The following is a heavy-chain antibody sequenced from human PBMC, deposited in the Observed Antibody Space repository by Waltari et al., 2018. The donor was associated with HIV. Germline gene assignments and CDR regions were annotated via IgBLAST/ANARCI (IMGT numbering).Heavy chain of an antibody. CDR2: IYYSGST. CDR1: GGSISRGGYH. D-gene: IGHD3-3*01. Sequence: QVQLQKPGPGLVKPSQPLPPTCTVPGGSISRGGYHWSWIRQPPGKGLEWIGYIYYSGSTYYNPSLKSLVTISVDTSKNQFSLKLSSVTAADTAVYYCARSYDFWSGYPSYTGFDPWGQGTLVTVSS. CDR3: ARSYDFWSGYPSYTGFDP. J-gene: IGHJ5*02. V-gene: IGHV4-31*01.